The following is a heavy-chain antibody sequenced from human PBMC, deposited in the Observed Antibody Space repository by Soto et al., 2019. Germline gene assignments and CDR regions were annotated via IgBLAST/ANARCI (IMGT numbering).Heavy chain of an antibody. J-gene: IGHJ6*02. Sequence: QVQLVESGGGEVQPGRSLRLSCAASGYAFSSYAMHWVRQAPGKGLEWVAVISYDGSNKYYADSVKGRFTISRDNSKNTLYVQMNSLRAEDTAVYYCARDFYYGMDVWGQGTTVTVSS. CDR2: ISYDGSNK. V-gene: IGHV3-30-3*01. CDR3: ARDFYYGMDV. CDR1: GYAFSSYA.